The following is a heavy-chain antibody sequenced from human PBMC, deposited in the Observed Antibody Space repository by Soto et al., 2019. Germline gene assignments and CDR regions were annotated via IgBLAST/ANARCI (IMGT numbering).Heavy chain of an antibody. J-gene: IGHJ4*02. CDR2: ISPGTTYK. CDR3: SRGGGGGLFDL. CDR1: GFPFSDHY. V-gene: IGHV3-11*06. Sequence: QVQLVESGGGLVKPGGSLRLSCASSGFPFSDHYMSWIRRSPGKGLEFLSYISPGTTYKNYADSVKGRFTISRDSAKSSLYLQLNGLRAEDTAVYFCSRGGGGGLFDLWGQGTFVTVSS. D-gene: IGHD2-21*01.